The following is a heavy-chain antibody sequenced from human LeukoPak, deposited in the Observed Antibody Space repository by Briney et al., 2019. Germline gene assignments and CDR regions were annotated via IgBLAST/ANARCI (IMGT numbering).Heavy chain of an antibody. CDR1: GYTFTSYA. Sequence: GASVKVSCKASGYTFTSYATHWVRQAPGQRLEWMGWINAGNGNTKYSQKFQGRVTITRDTSASTAYMELSSLRSEDTAVYYCARDLITYYYGSGSYYSMDVWGQGTTVTVSS. CDR2: INAGNGNT. CDR3: ARDLITYYYGSGSYYSMDV. J-gene: IGHJ6*02. D-gene: IGHD3-10*01. V-gene: IGHV1-3*01.